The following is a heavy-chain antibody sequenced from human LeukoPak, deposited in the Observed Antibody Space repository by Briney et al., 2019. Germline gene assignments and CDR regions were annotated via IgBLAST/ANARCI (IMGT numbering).Heavy chain of an antibody. V-gene: IGHV1-69*04. D-gene: IGHD1/OR15-1a*01. Sequence: SVKVSCKASGGTFSSYAISWVRQAPGQGLEWMGRIIPILGIANYAQKFQGRVTITADRSTSTAYMELSSLRSEDTAVYYCARPGITGTEFDPWGQGTLVIVSS. J-gene: IGHJ5*02. CDR2: IIPILGIA. CDR3: ARPGITGTEFDP. CDR1: GGTFSSYA.